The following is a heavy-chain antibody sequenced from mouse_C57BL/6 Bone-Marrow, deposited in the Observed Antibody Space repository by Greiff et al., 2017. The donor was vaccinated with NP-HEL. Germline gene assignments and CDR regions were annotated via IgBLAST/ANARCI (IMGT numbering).Heavy chain of an antibody. J-gene: IGHJ4*01. CDR3: ARHGRCYAMYY. V-gene: IGHV5-6*01. CDR2: ISSGGSYT. CDR1: GFTFSSYG. Sequence: EVQLQESGGDLVKPGGSLKLSCAASGFTFSSYGMSWVRQTPDKRLEWVATISSGGSYTYYPDSVKGRFTISRDNAKNTLYLQMSSLKSEDTAMYYCARHGRCYAMYYWGQGTSVTVSS.